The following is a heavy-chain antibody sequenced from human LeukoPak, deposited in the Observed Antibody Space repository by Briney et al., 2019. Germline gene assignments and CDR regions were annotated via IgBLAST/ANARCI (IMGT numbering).Heavy chain of an antibody. V-gene: IGHV5-51*01. D-gene: IGHD3-22*01. CDR1: GYSFTSYW. CDR3: ARQGRYYYDSSEPFDY. CDR2: IYPGDSDT. J-gene: IGHJ4*02. Sequence: GESLKISCKGSGYSFTSYWIGWVRQMPGKGLEWMGFIYPGDSDTRYSPSFQGQVTISADKSISTAYMQWSSLKASDTAIYYCARQGRYYYDSSEPFDYWGQGTLVTVSS.